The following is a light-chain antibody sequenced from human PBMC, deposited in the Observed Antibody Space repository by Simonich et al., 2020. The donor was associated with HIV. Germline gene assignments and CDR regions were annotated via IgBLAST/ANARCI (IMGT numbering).Light chain of an antibody. CDR1: SSYVGSYNL. J-gene: IGLJ3*02. CDR2: EGS. V-gene: IGLV2-23*01. Sequence: QSALTQPASVSGSPGQSITISCTGTSSYVGSYNLVSWYQQHPGKAPKRMIYEGSTRPSGVSTRFSGSKSGNTASQTISGLQAEDEADYYCCSYAGSSTWVFGGGTKLTVL. CDR3: CSYAGSSTWV.